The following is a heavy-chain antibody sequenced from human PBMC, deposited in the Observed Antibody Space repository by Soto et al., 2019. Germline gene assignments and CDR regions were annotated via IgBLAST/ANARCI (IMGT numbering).Heavy chain of an antibody. CDR2: IRSTDNAG. V-gene: IGHV3-48*01. Sequence: GGSLRLSCAASGFTFSSYGMYWVRQAPGKGLEWVSYIRSTDNAGYYANSVKGRFTISRDNSKNTLYLQMNSLRAEDTAIYYCAKVASAVDITMKIVVISYFDDWGQGTLVTVSS. CDR3: AKVASAVDITMKIVVISYFDD. CDR1: GFTFSSYG. D-gene: IGHD3-22*01. J-gene: IGHJ4*02.